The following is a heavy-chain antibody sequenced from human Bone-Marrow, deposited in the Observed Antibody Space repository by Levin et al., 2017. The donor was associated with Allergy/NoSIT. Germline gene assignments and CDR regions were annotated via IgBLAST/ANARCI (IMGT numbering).Heavy chain of an antibody. D-gene: IGHD5-18*01. CDR2: INSDGSST. CDR3: ARDSAAMVPYYYYYYGMDV. J-gene: IGHJ6*02. Sequence: LSLTCAASGFTFSSYWMHWVRQAPGKGLVWVSRINSDGSSTSYADSVKGRFTISRDNAKNTLYLQMNSLRAEDTAVYYCARDSAAMVPYYYYYYGMDVWGQGTTVTVSS. CDR1: GFTFSSYW. V-gene: IGHV3-74*01.